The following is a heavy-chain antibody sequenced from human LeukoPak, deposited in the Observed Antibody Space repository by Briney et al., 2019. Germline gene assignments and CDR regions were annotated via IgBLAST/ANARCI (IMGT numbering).Heavy chain of an antibody. CDR1: GFTFSSYA. Sequence: GGSLRLSCAASGFTFSSYAMSWVRQAPGKGLDWVSTISGSGFNTYYADSVKGRFTISRDNPKNTLYLQMNSLRAEDTAVYYCAKVLDQPYYYSGMDVWGQGTTVTVSS. V-gene: IGHV3-23*01. CDR3: AKVLDQPYYYSGMDV. CDR2: ISGSGFNT. J-gene: IGHJ6*02. D-gene: IGHD3/OR15-3a*01.